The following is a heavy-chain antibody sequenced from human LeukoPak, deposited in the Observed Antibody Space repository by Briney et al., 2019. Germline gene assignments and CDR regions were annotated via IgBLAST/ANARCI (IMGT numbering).Heavy chain of an antibody. CDR1: GYTFTSYG. J-gene: IGHJ4*02. CDR3: ARTFLERITMIVVVSLPDY. V-gene: IGHV1-18*01. D-gene: IGHD3-22*01. Sequence: GASVKVSCTASGYTFTSYGISWVRQAPGQGLEWMGWISAYNGNTNYAQKLQGRVTMTTDTSTSTAYMELRSLRSDDTAVYYCARTFLERITMIVVVSLPDYWGQGTLVTVSS. CDR2: ISAYNGNT.